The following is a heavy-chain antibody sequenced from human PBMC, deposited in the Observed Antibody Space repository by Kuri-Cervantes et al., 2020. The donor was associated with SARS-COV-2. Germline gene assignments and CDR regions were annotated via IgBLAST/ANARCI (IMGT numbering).Heavy chain of an antibody. J-gene: IGHJ5*02. CDR1: GYSISSGYY. CDR3: ARVGLRRITIFGVVMDANWFDP. D-gene: IGHD3-3*01. CDR2: IYYSGST. V-gene: IGHV4-38-2*01. Sequence: SETLSLTCAVSGYSISSGYYWGWIRQPPGKGLEWIGYIYYSGSTNYNPSLKSRVTISVDTSKNQFSLKLSSVTAADTAVYFCARVGLRRITIFGVVMDANWFDPWGQGTLVTVSS.